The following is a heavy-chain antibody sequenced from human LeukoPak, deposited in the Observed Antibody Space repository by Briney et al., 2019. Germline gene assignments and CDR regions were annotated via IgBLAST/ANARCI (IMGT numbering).Heavy chain of an antibody. D-gene: IGHD1-7*01. J-gene: IGHJ3*02. Sequence: SETLSLTCAVSGGSISSYYWSWIRQPPGKGLEWIGYIYYSGSTNYNPSLKSRVTISVDTSKNPLSLKLSSVTAADTAVYYCARERKQGPGITGTPNAFDIWGQGTMVTVSS. CDR2: IYYSGST. V-gene: IGHV4-59*01. CDR3: ARERKQGPGITGTPNAFDI. CDR1: GGSISSYY.